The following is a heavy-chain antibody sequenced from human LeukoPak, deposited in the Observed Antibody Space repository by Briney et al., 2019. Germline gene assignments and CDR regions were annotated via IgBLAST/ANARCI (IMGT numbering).Heavy chain of an antibody. CDR2: IYPGDDDT. V-gene: IGHV5-51*01. CDR1: GYIFTNYW. D-gene: IGHD1-14*01. J-gene: IGHJ3*02. CDR3: AKTDSAEGTFEI. Sequence: GESLKISCKGSGYIFTNYWIAWVRQMPGKGLEWIGIIYPGDDDTRYGPSMQGQVIISADTSINTAYLHLNSLKASDTAIYYCAKTDSAEGTFEIWGQGTMVTVSS.